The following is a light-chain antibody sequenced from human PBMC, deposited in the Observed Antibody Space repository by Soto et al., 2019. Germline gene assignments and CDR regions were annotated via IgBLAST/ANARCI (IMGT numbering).Light chain of an antibody. CDR1: QTINIF. Sequence: DIGMTQSPSSLSASVGDRVTITCRASQTINIFLKWYQQKPGKAPILLIYAASNLQSGVPSRFSGSGYGTDFTLTINSLQTEDFATYYCQQSYSTPITFGQGTRLEIK. J-gene: IGKJ5*01. CDR2: AAS. V-gene: IGKV1-39*01. CDR3: QQSYSTPIT.